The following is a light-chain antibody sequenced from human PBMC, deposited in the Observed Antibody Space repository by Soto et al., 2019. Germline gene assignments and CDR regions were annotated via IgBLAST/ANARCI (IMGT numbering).Light chain of an antibody. J-gene: IGKJ1*01. CDR3: QQYNSYPWT. Sequence: IQMTQSPPSLSASVGYRVTITCRASQSISSWLAWYQQKPGKAPKLLIYDASSLESGVPSRFSGSGSGTEFTLTITSLQPDDFATYYCQQYNSYPWTFGQGTQVE. CDR1: QSISSW. V-gene: IGKV1-5*01. CDR2: DAS.